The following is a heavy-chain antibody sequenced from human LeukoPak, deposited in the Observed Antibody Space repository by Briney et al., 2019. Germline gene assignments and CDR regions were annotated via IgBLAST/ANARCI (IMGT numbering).Heavy chain of an antibody. J-gene: IGHJ3*02. D-gene: IGHD2-21*01. CDR1: GFPFRTYW. Sequence: SGGSLRLSCAASGFPFRTYWMSWVRQAPGKGLEWVANIKQDGSEKYYVDSVKGRFTISRDNAKNSQYLQMNSLRAEDTAVYYCARDRHLLRLLTSNAFDIWGQGTMVTVSS. CDR3: ARDRHLLRLLTSNAFDI. CDR2: IKQDGSEK. V-gene: IGHV3-7*01.